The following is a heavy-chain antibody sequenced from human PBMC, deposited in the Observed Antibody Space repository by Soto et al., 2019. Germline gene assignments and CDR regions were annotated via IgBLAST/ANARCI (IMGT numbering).Heavy chain of an antibody. CDR2: IIPILGIA. CDR3: ARPIYYDSSGYYRGDAFDI. V-gene: IGHV1-69*02. J-gene: IGHJ3*02. D-gene: IGHD3-22*01. Sequence: SVKVSCKASGGTFSSYTISWVRQAPGQGLEWMGRIIPILGIANYAQKFQGRVTITADKSTSTAYMELSSLRSEDTAVYYCARPIYYDSSGYYRGDAFDIWGQGTMVTVSS. CDR1: GGTFSSYT.